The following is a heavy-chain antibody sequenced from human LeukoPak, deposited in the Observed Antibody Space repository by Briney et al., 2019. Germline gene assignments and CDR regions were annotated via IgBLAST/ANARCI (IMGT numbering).Heavy chain of an antibody. CDR3: ASSRYDSSGYYGIIAY. D-gene: IGHD3-22*01. J-gene: IGHJ4*02. CDR1: GFTFSSYW. CDR2: IKQDGSEK. V-gene: IGHV3-7*01. Sequence: PGGSLRLSCAASGFTFSSYWMSWVRQAPGKGLEWVANIKQDGSEKYYVDSVKGRLTISRDNAKNSLYLQMNSLRAEDTAVYYCASSRYDSSGYYGIIAYWGQGTLVTVSS.